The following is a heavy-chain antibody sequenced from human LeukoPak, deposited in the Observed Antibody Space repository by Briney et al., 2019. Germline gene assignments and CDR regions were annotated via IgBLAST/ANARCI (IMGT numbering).Heavy chain of an antibody. J-gene: IGHJ1*01. CDR1: RFTFSSYA. CDR3: ATYCTDGVCPGRYFQY. CDR2: IGGSAYST. D-gene: IGHD2-8*01. V-gene: IGHV3-23*01. Sequence: PGGSLRLSCAASRFTFSSYAMSWVRQAPGKGLVWVSAIGGSAYSTYYADSVKGRFTISRDNSKNTLYLQMNSLRAEDTAVYYCATYCTDGVCPGRYFQYWGQGTLVTVSS.